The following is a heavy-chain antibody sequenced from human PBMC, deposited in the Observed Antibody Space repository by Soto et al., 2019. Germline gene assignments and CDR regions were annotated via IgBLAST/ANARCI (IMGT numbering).Heavy chain of an antibody. D-gene: IGHD6-6*01. CDR3: ASRRISSSDSYYYYGMDV. V-gene: IGHV4-34*01. Sequence: SETLSLTCAVYGGSFSGYYWSWIRQPPGKGLEWIGEINHSGSTNYNPSLKSRVTISVDTSKNQFSLKLSSVTAADTAVYYCASRRISSSDSYYYYGMDVWGQGTTVTVSS. CDR1: GGSFSGYY. CDR2: INHSGST. J-gene: IGHJ6*02.